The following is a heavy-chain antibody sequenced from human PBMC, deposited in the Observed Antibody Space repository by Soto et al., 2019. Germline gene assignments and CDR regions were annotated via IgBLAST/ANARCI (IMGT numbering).Heavy chain of an antibody. CDR3: ARAVEQTFDY. J-gene: IGHJ4*02. D-gene: IGHD6-13*01. V-gene: IGHV4-59*07. CDR2: IYYSGST. CDR1: GGSISSYY. Sequence: SDTLSLTCTVSGGSISSYYWSWIRQPPGKGLEWIGYIYYSGSTNYNPSLKSRVTISVDTSKNQFSLKLSSVTAADTAVYYCARAVEQTFDYWGQGTLVTVS.